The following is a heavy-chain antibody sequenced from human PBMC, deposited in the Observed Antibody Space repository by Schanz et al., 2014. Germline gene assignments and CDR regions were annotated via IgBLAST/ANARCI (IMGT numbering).Heavy chain of an antibody. CDR1: GFTVRTFA. V-gene: IGHV3-48*01. Sequence: EVQVLESGEGLVEAGGSLRLSCAASGFTVRTFAMDWVRQTPGKGLEWVSFISSSGTSIYYADSVKGRFTISRDNAKNSLYLQMNSLRAEDTAVYYCVKDPDKYNWNDVEGMDVWGPGTTVTVSS. CDR3: VKDPDKYNWNDVEGMDV. D-gene: IGHD1-1*01. J-gene: IGHJ6*01. CDR2: ISSSGTSI.